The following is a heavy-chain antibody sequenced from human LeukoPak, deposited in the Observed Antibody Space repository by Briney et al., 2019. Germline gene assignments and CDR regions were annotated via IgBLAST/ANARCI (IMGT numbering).Heavy chain of an antibody. Sequence: GGSLRLSCAASGFTFSSHWMNWVRQAPGEGLEWVANIKQGGSEIYYVDSVKGRFTISRDDAKNSLYLQTNSLRDEDTAVYYCARDRGDYWGQGTLVTVSS. CDR1: GFTFSSHW. J-gene: IGHJ4*02. CDR2: IKQGGSEI. CDR3: ARDRGDY. V-gene: IGHV3-7*01.